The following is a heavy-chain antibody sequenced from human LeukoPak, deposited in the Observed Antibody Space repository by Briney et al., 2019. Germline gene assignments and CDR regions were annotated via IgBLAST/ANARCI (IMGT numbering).Heavy chain of an antibody. Sequence: SETLSLTCTVSGGSISTYYWSWIRQPAGKGLEWIGRIYTSGSTIYNPSLKSRVTMSVDTSKNQFSLKLSSVTAADTSVYYCARARSRSSTYYLGYWGQGTLVVVSS. V-gene: IGHV4-4*07. CDR3: ARARSRSSTYYLGY. D-gene: IGHD6-13*01. CDR2: IYTSGST. J-gene: IGHJ4*02. CDR1: GGSISTYY.